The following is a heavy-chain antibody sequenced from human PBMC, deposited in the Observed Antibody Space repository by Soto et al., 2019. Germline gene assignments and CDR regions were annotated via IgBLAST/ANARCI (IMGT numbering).Heavy chain of an antibody. CDR1: GYTFTGYY. Sequence: AASVKVSCKASGYTFTGYYMHWVRQAPGQGLEWMGWINPNSGGTNYAQKFQGWVTMTRDTSISTAYMELSRLRSDDTAVYYRARESDSSNYGMDVWGQGTTVTVSS. J-gene: IGHJ6*02. V-gene: IGHV1-2*04. CDR3: ARESDSSNYGMDV. D-gene: IGHD6-13*01. CDR2: INPNSGGT.